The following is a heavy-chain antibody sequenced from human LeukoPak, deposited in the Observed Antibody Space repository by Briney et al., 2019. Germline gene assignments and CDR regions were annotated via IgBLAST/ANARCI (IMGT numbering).Heavy chain of an antibody. CDR3: ARGPAPYYFDY. J-gene: IGHJ4*02. V-gene: IGHV4-61*01. CDR2: ICNSGSI. Sequence: SETLSLTCNVSGGSVSSGSYCWSWIRQPPGKRLEWVAYICNSGSIDHNPSLKSRVAISVDTSKNQFSLKLSSVTAADTAVYYCARGPAPYYFDYWGQGTLVTVSS. CDR1: GGSVSSGSYC.